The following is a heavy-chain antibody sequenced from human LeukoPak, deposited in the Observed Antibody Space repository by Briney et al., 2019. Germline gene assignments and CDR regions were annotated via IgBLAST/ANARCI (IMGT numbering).Heavy chain of an antibody. J-gene: IGHJ4*02. CDR2: IKQDGTEK. Sequence: GGSLRLSCAASGFTFTTYWTSWVRQAPGKGLEWVANIKQDGTEKYYVDSVKGRFTISRDNAKNSLNLQMNSLRVEDTAVYYCARVAKYYYGSETYYFFEHWGQGTPVTASS. D-gene: IGHD3-10*01. CDR3: ARVAKYYYGSETYYFFEH. V-gene: IGHV3-7*01. CDR1: GFTFTTYW.